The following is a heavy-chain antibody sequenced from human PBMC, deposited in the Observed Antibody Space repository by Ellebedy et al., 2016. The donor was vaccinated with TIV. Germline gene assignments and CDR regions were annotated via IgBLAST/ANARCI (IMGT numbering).Heavy chain of an antibody. CDR2: ISYDGSDE. D-gene: IGHD1-26*01. CDR1: GFTFSGYA. V-gene: IGHV3-30-3*01. CDR3: ARDLGSGTYTGGYFDY. J-gene: IGHJ4*02. Sequence: GESLKISCAASGFTFSGYAMHWVRQAPGKGLEWVTVISYDGSDENYADSVKGRFTISRDNSKNTLYLQMNSLRAEDTAIYYCARDLGSGTYTGGYFDYWGQGTLVTVSS.